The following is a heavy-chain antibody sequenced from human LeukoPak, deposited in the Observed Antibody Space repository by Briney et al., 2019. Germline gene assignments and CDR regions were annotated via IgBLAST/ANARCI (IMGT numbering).Heavy chain of an antibody. D-gene: IGHD5-18*01. J-gene: IGHJ4*02. V-gene: IGHV3-23*01. CDR1: GFTFSSYA. Sequence: PGGSLRLSCAASGFTFSSYAMNWVRQAPGKGLEWVSTISGSGGSTYYADSVKGRFTISRDNSKNTLYLQMNRLAVEDTAVYYCAKEWIQLWSTDYRGQGTLVTVSS. CDR2: ISGSGGST. CDR3: AKEWIQLWSTDY.